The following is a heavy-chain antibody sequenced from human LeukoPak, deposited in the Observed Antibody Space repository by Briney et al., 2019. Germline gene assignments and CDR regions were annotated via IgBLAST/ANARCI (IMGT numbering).Heavy chain of an antibody. Sequence: ASVKVSFKASGYTFTGYYIHWVRQAPGQGREWMGWINPNSGGTNYAQKFQGRVTMTRDTSISTAYMELSRLRSDDTAVYYCARDKEDIVVVVAATQPDYWGQGTLVTVSS. CDR3: ARDKEDIVVVVAATQPDY. V-gene: IGHV1-2*02. D-gene: IGHD2-15*01. CDR2: INPNSGGT. CDR1: GYTFTGYY. J-gene: IGHJ4*02.